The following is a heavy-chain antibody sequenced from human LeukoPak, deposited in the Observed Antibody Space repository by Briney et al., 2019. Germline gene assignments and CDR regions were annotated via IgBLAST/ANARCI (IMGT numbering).Heavy chain of an antibody. D-gene: IGHD1-26*01. V-gene: IGHV4-39*01. J-gene: IGHJ4*02. CDR3: ARAGNRGSYVDY. Sequence: PSETLSLTCTVSGGSISSGSYCWGWIRQPPGKGLEWIVSIYYSGSTYYNPSLKSRVTISVDASKNQFSLKLSSVTAADTAMYYCARAGNRGSYVDYWGQGTLVTVSS. CDR2: IYYSGST. CDR1: GGSISSGSYC.